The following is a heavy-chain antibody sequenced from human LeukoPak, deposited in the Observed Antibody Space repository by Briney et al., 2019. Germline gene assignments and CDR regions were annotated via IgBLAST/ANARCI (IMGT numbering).Heavy chain of an antibody. CDR2: ISSSGSTI. CDR1: GFTFSSYS. CDR3: ARGTIGLDYYYMDV. Sequence: GGSLRLSCAASGFTFSSYSMNWVRQAPGKGLEWVSYISSSGSTIYYADSVKGRFTISRDNAKNSLYLQMNSLRAEDTALYYCARGTIGLDYYYMDVWGKGTTVTVSS. D-gene: IGHD3-9*01. V-gene: IGHV3-48*04. J-gene: IGHJ6*03.